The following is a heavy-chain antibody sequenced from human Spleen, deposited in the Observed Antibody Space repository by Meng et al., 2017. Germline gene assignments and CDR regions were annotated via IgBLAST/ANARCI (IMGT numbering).Heavy chain of an antibody. CDR3: GGRSDSSGYAEY. CDR1: GGSISSRSYY. CDR2: MYERRST. J-gene: IGHJ4*02. V-gene: IGHV4-39*07. D-gene: IGHD3-22*01. Sequence: SETLSLTCTVSGGSISSRSYYWGWRRQPPGKGLEWIGSMYERRSTYYNPSLKSRVAISVDTTKNQFSLKLTTVTAADTAVYYCGGRSDSSGYAEYWGQGTLVTVSS.